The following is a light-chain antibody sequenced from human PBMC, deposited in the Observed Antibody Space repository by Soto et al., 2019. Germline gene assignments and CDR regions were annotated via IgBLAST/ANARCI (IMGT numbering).Light chain of an antibody. CDR1: HSVSSY. V-gene: IGKV3-11*01. CDR2: DAS. CDR3: QQRRDRPVT. J-gene: IGKJ1*01. Sequence: LTDCEGAVSWSPVDIAGRPSRARHSVSSYLAWYKQKPGQAPRLLIYDASNRATGIPARFSGSGSGTDSTLTISRLEPEDFAVYYCQQRRDRPVTFGQGTKVDIK.